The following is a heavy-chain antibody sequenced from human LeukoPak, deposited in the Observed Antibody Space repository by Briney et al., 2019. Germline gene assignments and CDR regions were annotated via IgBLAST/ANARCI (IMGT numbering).Heavy chain of an antibody. Sequence: GGSLRLSCAASGFTVSSNYMTWVRQAPGKGLEWVSVIYSGGSTYYADSVKGRFTIPRDNSKNTLYLQMNSLRAEDTAVYYCAAAKQWLVPDYWGQGTLVTVSS. D-gene: IGHD6-19*01. CDR2: IYSGGST. CDR1: GFTVSSNY. J-gene: IGHJ4*02. CDR3: AAAKQWLVPDY. V-gene: IGHV3-53*01.